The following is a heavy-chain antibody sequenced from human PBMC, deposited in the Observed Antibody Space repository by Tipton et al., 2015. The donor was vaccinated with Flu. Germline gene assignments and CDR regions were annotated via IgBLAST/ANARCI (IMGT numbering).Heavy chain of an antibody. V-gene: IGHV3-23*01. J-gene: IGHJ4*02. CDR2: ISAGGGST. D-gene: IGHD6-6*01. Sequence: SLRLSCAASGFTFTSFAMNWVRQAPGGGLEWVSGISAGGGSTFYADSVKGRFTISRDNAKNSLYLQMNSLRPEDTAVYYCARAVGSSSSCWGQGTLVTVSS. CDR3: ARAVGSSSSC. CDR1: GFTFTSFA.